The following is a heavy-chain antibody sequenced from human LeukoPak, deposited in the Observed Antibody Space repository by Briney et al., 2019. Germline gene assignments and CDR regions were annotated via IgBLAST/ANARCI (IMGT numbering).Heavy chain of an antibody. V-gene: IGHV1-18*01. CDR3: ARVPRGYSGYEAGYFDY. CDR2: ISAYNGNT. CDR1: GYTFTSYG. D-gene: IGHD5-12*01. Sequence: ASVKVSCKASGYTFTSYGISWVRQAPGQGLEWMGWISAYNGNTNYAQKLQGRVTMTTGTSTSTAYMELRSLRSDDTAVYYCARVPRGYSGYEAGYFDYWGQGTLVTVSS. J-gene: IGHJ4*02.